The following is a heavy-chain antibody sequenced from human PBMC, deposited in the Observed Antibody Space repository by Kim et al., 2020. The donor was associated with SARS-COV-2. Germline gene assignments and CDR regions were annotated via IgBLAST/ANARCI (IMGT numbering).Heavy chain of an antibody. D-gene: IGHD1-26*01. CDR2: IIPIFGTA. CDR1: GGTFSSYA. CDR3: ARVWGQVGATRDCYFGF. V-gene: IGHV1-69*13. J-gene: IGHJ4*02. Sequence: SVKVSCKASGGTFSSYAISWVRQAPGQGLEWMGGIIPIFGTANYAQKFRGRVTITADESTSTAYMELSSLRSEDTAVYYCARVWGQVGATRDCYFGFWGQGTLVTVSS.